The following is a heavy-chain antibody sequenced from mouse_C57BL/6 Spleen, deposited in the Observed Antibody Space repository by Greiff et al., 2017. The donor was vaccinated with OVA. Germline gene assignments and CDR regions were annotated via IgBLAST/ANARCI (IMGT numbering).Heavy chain of an antibody. CDR3: ARYRYCEV. Sequence: QVQLQQSGPGLVQPSQSLSITCTVSGFSLTSYGVHWVRQSPGKGLEWLGVIWSGGSPDYNAAFISRLSIRKDNSTCQVFFQLNSLHADDSALFFGARYRYCEVWGTGTTGTVSS. CDR2: IWSGGSP. CDR1: GFSLTSYG. V-gene: IGHV2-2*01. J-gene: IGHJ1*03.